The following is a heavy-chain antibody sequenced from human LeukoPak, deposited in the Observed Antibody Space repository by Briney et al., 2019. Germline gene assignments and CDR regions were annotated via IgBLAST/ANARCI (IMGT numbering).Heavy chain of an antibody. CDR3: ARGLLDTMVRGVIHYYYGMDV. D-gene: IGHD3-10*01. V-gene: IGHV4-34*01. CDR2: INHSGST. CDR1: GGSFSGYY. J-gene: IGHJ6*04. Sequence: PSKTLSLTCAVYGGSFSGYYWSWIRQPPGKGLEWIGEINHSGSTNYNPSLKSRVTISVDTSKNQSSLKLSSVTAADTAVYYCARGLLDTMVRGVIHYYYGMDVWGKGTTVTVSS.